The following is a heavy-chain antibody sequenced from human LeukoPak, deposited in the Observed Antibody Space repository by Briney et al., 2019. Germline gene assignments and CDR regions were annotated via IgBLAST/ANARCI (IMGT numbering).Heavy chain of an antibody. J-gene: IGHJ3*02. V-gene: IGHV4-59*01. CDR1: GGSISNKY. CDR3: ARYHYDFWSGYYTLDAFDI. Sequence: PSETLSLTCTVSGGSISNKYWSWIRQPPGKGLEWIGYIYYSGSTNYNPSLKSRVTILVDTSKNQFSLKLSSVTAADTAVYYCARYHYDFWSGYYTLDAFDIWGQGTMVTVSS. CDR2: IYYSGST. D-gene: IGHD3-3*01.